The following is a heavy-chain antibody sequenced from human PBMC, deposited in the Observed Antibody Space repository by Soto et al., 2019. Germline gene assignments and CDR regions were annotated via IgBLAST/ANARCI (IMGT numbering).Heavy chain of an antibody. CDR3: ARGNSGTFVFDY. D-gene: IGHD1-26*01. Sequence: LRLSCAASGFTFSTYWMSWVRQAPGKGLEWVANIKQDGSEKYYVDSVRGRFTISRDNAKNSLYLQMNSLRAEDTAVYYCARGNSGTFVFDYWGQGTLVTVSS. V-gene: IGHV3-7*03. CDR2: IKQDGSEK. J-gene: IGHJ4*02. CDR1: GFTFSTYW.